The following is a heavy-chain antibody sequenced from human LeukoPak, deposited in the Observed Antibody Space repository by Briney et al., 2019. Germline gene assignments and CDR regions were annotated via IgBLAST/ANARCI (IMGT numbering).Heavy chain of an antibody. CDR3: ARTRGYCTNGVCFFFDY. CDR2: IYPGDSDS. J-gene: IGHJ4*02. Sequence: GESLKISCQGSGYSFTTYWIGWVRQMPGKGLEWMGIIYPGDSDSRYSPSFYGQVTISADESINTAYLQWSSLKASDTAMYYCARTRGYCTNGVCFFFDYWGQGTLVTVSS. V-gene: IGHV5-51*01. D-gene: IGHD2-8*01. CDR1: GYSFTTYW.